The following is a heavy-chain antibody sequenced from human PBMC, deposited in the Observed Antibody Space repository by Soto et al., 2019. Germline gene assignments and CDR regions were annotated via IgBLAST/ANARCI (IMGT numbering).Heavy chain of an antibody. D-gene: IGHD3-22*01. Sequence: GGSLRLSCSASGFTFSSHAMHWVRQAPGKGLEYVSAITNNGDSTYYADSAKGRFIISRDNSKNTLYLQMSSLRTEDTAVYYCVRSSGYYDYWGQGTLVTVSS. CDR3: VRSSGYYDY. J-gene: IGHJ4*02. V-gene: IGHV3-64D*08. CDR1: GFTFSSHA. CDR2: ITNNGDST.